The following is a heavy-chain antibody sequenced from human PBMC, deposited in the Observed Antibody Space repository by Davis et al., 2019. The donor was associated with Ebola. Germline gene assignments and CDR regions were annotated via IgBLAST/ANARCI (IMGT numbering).Heavy chain of an antibody. J-gene: IGHJ4*02. CDR2: VEHHGRT. CDR1: GTSISPYY. CDR3: ARAQVGAITKMDF. V-gene: IGHV4-59*01. D-gene: IGHD1-26*01. Sequence: PSETLSLTCSVSGTSISPYYWSWIRQTPGKGLDWIGYVEHHGRTEYIPSFNSRVTISVDTSKSQFSLKLTSVTTADTAVYYCARAQVGAITKMDFWGQGTLVTVSS.